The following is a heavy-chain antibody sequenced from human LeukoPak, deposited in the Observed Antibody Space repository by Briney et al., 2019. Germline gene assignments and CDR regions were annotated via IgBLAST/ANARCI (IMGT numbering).Heavy chain of an antibody. V-gene: IGHV3-15*01. J-gene: IGHJ3*02. D-gene: IGHD5-24*01. CDR1: GFTFSNAW. CDR2: IKNKLDGGTT. CDR3: TEMNDRDAFRI. Sequence: GGSLRLSCAASGFTFSNAWTSWVRQAPGKGLEWVGLIKNKLDGGTTEYAAPVKGRFSISRDDSENTLYLQMNSLKTEDTAMYYCTEMNDRDAFRIWGQGTMVTVSS.